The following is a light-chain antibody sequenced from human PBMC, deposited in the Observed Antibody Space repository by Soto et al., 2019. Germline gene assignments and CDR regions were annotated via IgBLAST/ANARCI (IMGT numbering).Light chain of an antibody. CDR2: DAS. V-gene: IGKV3-20*01. CDR1: QTVRNNY. CDR3: QQFSSYPLT. J-gene: IGKJ4*01. Sequence: EVGVTQSPGTLSLSTGERATLSCRASQTVRNNYLAWYQQKPGQAPRLLIYDASSRATGIPDRFSGGGSGTDFTLTISRLEPEDFAVYYCQQFSSYPLTFGGGTKVAIK.